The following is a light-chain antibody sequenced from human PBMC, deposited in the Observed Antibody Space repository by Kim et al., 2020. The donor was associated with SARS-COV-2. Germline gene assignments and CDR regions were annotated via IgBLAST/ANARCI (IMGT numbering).Light chain of an antibody. CDR2: DVS. V-gene: IGLV2-14*01. J-gene: IGLJ2*01. CDR1: SSDVGGYNY. Sequence: QSALTQPASVSGSPGQSITISCTGTSSDVGGYNYVSWYQQHPGKAPKLMIYDVSKRPSGVSNRFSGSKSGNTASLTISGLQAEDEADYYCSSHTSSSTWVFGGGTKLTVL. CDR3: SSHTSSSTWV.